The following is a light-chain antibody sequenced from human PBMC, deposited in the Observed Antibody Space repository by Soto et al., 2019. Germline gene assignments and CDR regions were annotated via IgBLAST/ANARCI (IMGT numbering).Light chain of an antibody. CDR2: GTS. CDR1: QSVRSSY. V-gene: IGKV3-20*01. Sequence: EIVLTQSPGTLSLSPGERATLACRASQSVRSSYLAWYQQKPGQAPRLLLYGTSTRATGIPDRFSGSGSGTDFTLTISRLGPEDFAVYYCQQYGNSPRFTFGPGTKVDIK. J-gene: IGKJ3*01. CDR3: QQYGNSPRFT.